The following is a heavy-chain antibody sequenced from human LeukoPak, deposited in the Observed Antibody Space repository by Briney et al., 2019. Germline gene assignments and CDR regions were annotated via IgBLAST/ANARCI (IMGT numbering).Heavy chain of an antibody. CDR2: ISGSGGST. Sequence: GGSLRLSCEASGVTFSSYVMSWVRQAPGKGLEWVSAISGSGGSTYYADSVKGRFTISRDNSKNTLYLQMNSLRAEDTAVYYCAKDRGYYYDSSGHNYFDYWGQGTLVTVSS. CDR3: AKDRGYYYDSSGHNYFDY. V-gene: IGHV3-23*01. J-gene: IGHJ4*02. D-gene: IGHD3-22*01. CDR1: GVTFSSYV.